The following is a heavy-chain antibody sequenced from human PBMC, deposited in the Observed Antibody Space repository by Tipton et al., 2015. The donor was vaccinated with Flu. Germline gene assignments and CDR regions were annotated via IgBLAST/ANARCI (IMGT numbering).Heavy chain of an antibody. D-gene: IGHD3-10*01. CDR2: IIPILGTE. J-gene: IGHJ4*02. CDR3: AVPTMTVFLSSRGY. V-gene: IGHV1-69*01. CDR1: GGPFSSYA. Sequence: QLVQSGAEVKKPGSSAKVSCKASGGPFSSYAINWVRQAPGQGLEWIGGIIPILGTEDYAQKFQGRVTITADESTKTAYMELNSLRSEDTAVYYCAVPTMTVFLSSRGYWGQGTLVTVSS.